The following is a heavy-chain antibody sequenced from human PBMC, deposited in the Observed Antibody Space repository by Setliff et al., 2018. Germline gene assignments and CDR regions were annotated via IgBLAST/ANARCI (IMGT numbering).Heavy chain of an antibody. CDR2: IYYRGSP. J-gene: IGHJ4*02. CDR1: GYSISSGYN. D-gene: IGHD7-27*01. CDR3: VTLTGDRGVDY. V-gene: IGHV4-38-2*01. Sequence: PSETLSLTSDVYGYSISSGYNWGGIRQPQGKGLEWIGSIYYRGSPSYNWSLKSRVSISVDTSKNQFSLNLNAVTAADTAVYYFVTLTGDRGVDYWGQGRLVTVSS.